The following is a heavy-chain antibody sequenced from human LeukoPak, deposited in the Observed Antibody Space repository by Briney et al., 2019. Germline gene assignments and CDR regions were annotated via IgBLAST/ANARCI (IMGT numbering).Heavy chain of an antibody. J-gene: IGHJ4*02. CDR3: AMTVGDGYNLEFDY. V-gene: IGHV4-59*08. CDR2: IYYSGST. CDR1: GFSVSSYY. D-gene: IGHD5-24*01. Sequence: GSLRLSCAASGFSVSSYYWSWIRQPPGKGLEWIGYIYYSGSTNYNPSLKSRVTISVDTSKNQFSLKLSSVTAADTAVYYCAMTVGDGYNLEFDYWGQGTLVTVSS.